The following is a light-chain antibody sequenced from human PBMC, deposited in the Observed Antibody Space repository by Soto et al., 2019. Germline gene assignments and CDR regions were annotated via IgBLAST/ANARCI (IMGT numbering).Light chain of an antibody. J-gene: IGKJ5*01. V-gene: IGKV1-5*03. CDR1: QSISSW. Sequence: DIQMTQSPSTLSASVGDRVTITCRASQSISSWLAWYQQKPGKAPKLLIYKASSLESGVPSRFSGSGSGTEFTLTISSLQPDDFATYYCQQLKSDLITFGQGTQLEIK. CDR2: KAS. CDR3: QQLKSDLIT.